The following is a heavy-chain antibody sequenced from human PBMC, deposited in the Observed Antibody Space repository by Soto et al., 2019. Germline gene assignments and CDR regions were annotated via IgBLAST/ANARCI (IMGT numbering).Heavy chain of an antibody. J-gene: IGHJ4*02. CDR2: IFYNGYT. Sequence: SETLSLTCTVSVVSISNPDHYCSWIRQPPWKGLEWIGSIFYNGYTSYNPSLESRLSISVDTSKNQFSLSLSSVTASDTAVYFCSRPERLHFFEYWGQGTLVTLSS. V-gene: IGHV4-30-4*01. D-gene: IGHD4-17*01. CDR1: VVSISNPDHY. CDR3: SRPERLHFFEY.